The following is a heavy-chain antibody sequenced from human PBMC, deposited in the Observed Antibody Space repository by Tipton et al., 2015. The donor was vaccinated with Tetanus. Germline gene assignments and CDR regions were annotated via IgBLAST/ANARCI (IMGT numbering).Heavy chain of an antibody. CDR3: ARASYYYDSSGYYSMEEYYFDY. V-gene: IGHV4-4*02. J-gene: IGHJ4*02. Sequence: TLSLTCAVSGGSISSSNWWSWVRQPPGKGLEWIGEIYHSGSTNYNPSLKSRVTISVDKSKNQFSLKLSSVTAADTAVYYCARASYYYDSSGYYSMEEYYFDYWGQGTLVTVSS. CDR2: IYHSGST. D-gene: IGHD3-22*01. CDR1: GGSISSSNW.